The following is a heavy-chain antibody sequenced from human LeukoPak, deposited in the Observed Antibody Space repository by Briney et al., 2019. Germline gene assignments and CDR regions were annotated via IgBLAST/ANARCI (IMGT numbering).Heavy chain of an antibody. D-gene: IGHD3-22*01. CDR3: AKDMRPNYYDSSGINDAFDI. CDR2: ISWNSGSI. V-gene: IGHV3-9*01. J-gene: IGHJ3*02. Sequence: GGSLRLSCAASGFTFDDYAMHWVRQAPGKGLEWVSGISWNSGSIGYADSVKGRFTISRDNAKNSLYLQMNSLRAEDTALYYCAKDMRPNYYDSSGINDAFDIWGQGTMVTVSS. CDR1: GFTFDDYA.